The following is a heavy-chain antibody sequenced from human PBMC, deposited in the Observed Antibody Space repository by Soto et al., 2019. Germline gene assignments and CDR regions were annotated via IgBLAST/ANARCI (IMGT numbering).Heavy chain of an antibody. CDR2: ISGSGGST. CDR1: GFTFSSYA. Sequence: EVQLLESGGGLVQPGGSLRLSCAASGFTFSSYAMSWVRQAPGKGLEWVSAISGSGGSTYYADSVKGRFTISRDNSKNTLYLQMNSLRAEDTAVYYCAKGKGRTGWFGELFYFDYWGQGTLVTVSS. CDR3: AKGKGRTGWFGELFYFDY. J-gene: IGHJ4*02. V-gene: IGHV3-23*01. D-gene: IGHD3-10*01.